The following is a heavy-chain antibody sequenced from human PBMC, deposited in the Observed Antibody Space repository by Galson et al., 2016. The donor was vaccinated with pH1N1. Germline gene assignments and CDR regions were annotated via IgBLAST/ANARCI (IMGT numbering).Heavy chain of an antibody. V-gene: IGHV1-46*01. CDR3: ARRYYFDY. CDR1: GYSVTRYY. J-gene: IGHJ4*02. Sequence: SGKVSCKASGYSVTRYYMHWVRQAPGQGLEWMRIIDPSAGTTTYSQKFQGRISLPRDTSTNSVHMELGTLRPDDSAIYFCARRYYFDYWGQGTLVTVSS. CDR2: IDPSAGTT.